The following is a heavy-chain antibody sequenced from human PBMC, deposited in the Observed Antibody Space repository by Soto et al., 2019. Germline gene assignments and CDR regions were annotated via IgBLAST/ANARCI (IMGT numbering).Heavy chain of an antibody. CDR3: ARDRDYAFDI. Sequence: GGSLRLSCAASGFTFSTYSMNWVRQAPGKGLEWVSYIFDSNVISYADSVKGRFTISRDNAKNSLYLQLNSLRAEDTAVYFCARDRDYAFDIWGQGTMVTVSS. J-gene: IGHJ3*02. V-gene: IGHV3-48*01. CDR1: GFTFSTYS. CDR2: IFDSNVI. D-gene: IGHD4-17*01.